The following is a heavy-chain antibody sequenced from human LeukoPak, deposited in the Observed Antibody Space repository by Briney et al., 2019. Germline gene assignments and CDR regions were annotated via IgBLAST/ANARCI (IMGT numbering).Heavy chain of an antibody. Sequence: ASVKVSCKASGYTFTGYYMHWVRQAPGQGLEWMGWINPNSGGTNYAQKFQGRFTMTRDTSISTAYMELSRLRSDDTAVYYCARVFDDFWSGYAIDYWGQGTLVTVSS. D-gene: IGHD3-3*01. J-gene: IGHJ4*02. V-gene: IGHV1-2*02. CDR2: INPNSGGT. CDR1: GYTFTGYY. CDR3: ARVFDDFWSGYAIDY.